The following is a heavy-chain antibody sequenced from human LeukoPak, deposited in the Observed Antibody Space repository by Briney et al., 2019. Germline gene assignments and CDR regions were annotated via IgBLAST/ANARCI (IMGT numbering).Heavy chain of an antibody. J-gene: IGHJ4*02. CDR3: AKGARNSGYENFDS. CDR2: ITGSGSST. V-gene: IGHV3-23*01. Sequence: PGGSLRLSGGASGFTYSSYAMSWVRQAPGKGLEWVSVITGSGSSTYYADSVKGRFTISRDNSRNTLYLQMNSLRAEDTAVYYCAKGARNSGYENFDSWGQGTLVTVSS. CDR1: GFTYSSYA. D-gene: IGHD5-12*01.